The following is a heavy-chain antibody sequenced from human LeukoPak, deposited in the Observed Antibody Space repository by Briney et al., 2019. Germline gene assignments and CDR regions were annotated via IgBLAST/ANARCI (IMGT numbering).Heavy chain of an antibody. D-gene: IGHD3-10*01. J-gene: IGHJ4*02. CDR2: IKQDGSEK. CDR3: AKDSPSWLYYFDY. V-gene: IGHV3-7*01. CDR1: GFTISSYW. Sequence: PGGSLRLSCAASGFTISSYWMNWVRQAPGKGLEWVANIKQDGSEKKYVDSVKGRFTISRDNTQNSLYLQMNNLRVEDTAVYYCAKDSPSWLYYFDYWGQGTLVTVSS.